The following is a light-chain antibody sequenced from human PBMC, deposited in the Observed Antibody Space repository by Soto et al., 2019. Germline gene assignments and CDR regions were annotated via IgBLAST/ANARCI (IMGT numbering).Light chain of an antibody. CDR2: GAS. Sequence: EIVLTQSPGTLSLSPGERATLSCRASQSVSSSYLAWYQQKPGQAPRLLMSGASSRATGIPDRFSGSGSGTDFTLTISRLEPEDFAVYYCQQYASAPLAFGGGTRVDVK. V-gene: IGKV3-20*01. CDR1: QSVSSSY. J-gene: IGKJ4*01. CDR3: QQYASAPLA.